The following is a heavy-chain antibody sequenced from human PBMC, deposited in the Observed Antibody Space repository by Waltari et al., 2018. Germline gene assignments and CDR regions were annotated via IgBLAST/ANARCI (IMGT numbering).Heavy chain of an antibody. Sequence: QVQLQESGPGLVKPSQTLSLTCTVSGGSTRSGGYYWSWIRQPPGKGLEWIGYIYYSGSTYYNPSLKSRVTISVDTSKNQFSLKLSSVTAADTAVYYCARDNRWFGESQSSAFDIWGQGTMVTVSS. J-gene: IGHJ3*02. V-gene: IGHV4-31*03. D-gene: IGHD3-10*01. CDR3: ARDNRWFGESQSSAFDI. CDR2: IYYSGST. CDR1: GGSTRSGGYY.